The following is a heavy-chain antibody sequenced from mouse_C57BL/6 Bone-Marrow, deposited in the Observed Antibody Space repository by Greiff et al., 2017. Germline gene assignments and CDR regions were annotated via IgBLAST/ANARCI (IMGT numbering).Heavy chain of an antibody. CDR3: ARDYDATTGAMDY. D-gene: IGHD2-3*01. CDR2: IHPNSGST. J-gene: IGHJ4*01. Sequence: VQLQQPGAELVKPGASVKLSCKASGYTFTSYWMHWVKQRPGQGLEWIGMIHPNSGSTNYNEKFKSKATLTVDKSSSTAYMQLSSLTSEDSAVYYCARDYDATTGAMDYWGQGTSVTVSS. V-gene: IGHV1-64*01. CDR1: GYTFTSYW.